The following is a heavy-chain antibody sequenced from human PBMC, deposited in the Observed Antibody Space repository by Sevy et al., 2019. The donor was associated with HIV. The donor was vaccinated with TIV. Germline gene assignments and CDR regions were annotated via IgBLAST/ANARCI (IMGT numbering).Heavy chain of an antibody. V-gene: IGHV4-39*01. CDR1: GGSISSSSYY. J-gene: IGHJ5*02. CDR2: IYYSGST. D-gene: IGHD2-15*01. CDR3: ARHGRVVAANNWFDP. Sequence: SETLSLTCTVSGGSISSSSYYWGWIRQPPGKGLEWIGSIYYSGSTYYNPSLKIRVTISVDTSKNQFSLKLSSVTAADTAVYYCARHGRVVAANNWFDPWGQGTLVTVSS.